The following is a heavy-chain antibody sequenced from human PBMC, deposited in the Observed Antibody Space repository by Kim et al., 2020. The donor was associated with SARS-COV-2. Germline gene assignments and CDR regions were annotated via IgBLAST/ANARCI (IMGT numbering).Heavy chain of an antibody. V-gene: IGHV3-74*01. D-gene: IGHD3-10*01. Sequence: GGSLRLSCAASGFTFSSYWMNWVRQAPGKGLVWVARINSDGSSTSYADSVKGRFTISRDNAKNTLYLQMNSLRAEDTAVYYCGRAGTLGCSLRIYYFDYCGQGTLVTVSP. CDR3: GRAGTLGCSLRIYYFDY. CDR1: GFTFSSYW. CDR2: INSDGSST. J-gene: IGHJ4*02.